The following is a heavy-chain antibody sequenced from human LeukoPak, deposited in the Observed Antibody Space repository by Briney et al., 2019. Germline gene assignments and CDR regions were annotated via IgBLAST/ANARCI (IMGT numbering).Heavy chain of an antibody. CDR1: GFTFSDYG. CDR2: ISRSSSTI. J-gene: IGHJ3*02. D-gene: IGHD5-18*01. Sequence: GGSLRLSCAASGFTFSDYGMNWVRQAPGKGLEWVSYISRSSSTIYYADSVKGRFTIPRDNAKNSLFLQMNSLRAEDTAVYYCARERGYSSSAFIIWGQGTMVTVAS. V-gene: IGHV3-48*01. CDR3: ARERGYSSSAFII.